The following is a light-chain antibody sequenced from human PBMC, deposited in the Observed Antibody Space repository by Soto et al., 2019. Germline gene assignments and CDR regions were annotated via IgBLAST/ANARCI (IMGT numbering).Light chain of an antibody. V-gene: IGKV1-39*01. CDR2: AAS. CDR3: QQSYTSWWT. J-gene: IGKJ1*01. CDR1: QSISTH. Sequence: DIQMTQSPSSLSASEGDRVSITCRASQSISTHLSWYQQKPGKAPKLLIYAASSLQSWVPSRFTGSGSGTDFTLTISSLQPEDFATYYCQQSYTSWWTFGQGTKVDI.